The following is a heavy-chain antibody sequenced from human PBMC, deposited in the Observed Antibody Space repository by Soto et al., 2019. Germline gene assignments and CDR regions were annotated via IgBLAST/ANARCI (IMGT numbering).Heavy chain of an antibody. CDR2: IYYSGT. D-gene: IGHD3-10*01. V-gene: IGHV4-59*12. Sequence: SETLSLTCSVSGGSISSYYWSWIRQTPGKGLEWIAYIYYSGTSYNPSLKSRVTISVDKSKNQFSLKLSSVTAADTAVYYCARDKRFGELRGAYYYYYGMDVWGQGTTVT. J-gene: IGHJ6*02. CDR1: GGSISSYY. CDR3: ARDKRFGELRGAYYYYYGMDV.